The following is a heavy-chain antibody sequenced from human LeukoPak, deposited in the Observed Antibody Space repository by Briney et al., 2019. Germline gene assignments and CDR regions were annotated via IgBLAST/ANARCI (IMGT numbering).Heavy chain of an antibody. J-gene: IGHJ4*02. V-gene: IGHV5-51*01. CDR1: GYSFTSYW. Sequence: GESLKISCKGSGYSFTSYWIGWVRQMPGKGLEWMGIIYPGDSDTRYSPSFQGQVTISADKSISTAYLQWSSLKASDTAVYYCARANFLYCSSSTCLFDYWGQGTLVTVSS. CDR2: IYPGDSDT. CDR3: ARANFLYCSSSTCLFDY. D-gene: IGHD2-2*01.